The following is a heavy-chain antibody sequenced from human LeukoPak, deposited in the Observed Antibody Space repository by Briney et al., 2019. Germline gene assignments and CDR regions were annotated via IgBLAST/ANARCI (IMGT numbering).Heavy chain of an antibody. CDR3: AREHYYGSGRPFY. D-gene: IGHD3-10*01. Sequence: GGSLRLSCAASGFTFSSYSMNWVHQAPGKGLEWVSSISSSSSYIYYADSVKGRFTISRDNAKNSLYLQMNSLRAEDTAVYYCAREHYYGSGRPFYWGQGTLVTVSS. CDR1: GFTFSSYS. V-gene: IGHV3-21*01. CDR2: ISSSSSYI. J-gene: IGHJ4*02.